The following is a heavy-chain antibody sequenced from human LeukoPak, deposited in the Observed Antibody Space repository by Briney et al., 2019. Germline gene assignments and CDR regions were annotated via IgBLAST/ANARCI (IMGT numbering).Heavy chain of an antibody. V-gene: IGHV1-69*06. Sequence: ASVKVSCKASGYTFTSYGISWVRQAPGQGLEWMGGIIPIFGTANYAQKFQGRVTITADKSTSTAYMELSSLRSEDTAVYYCASPGGVLDAFDTWGQGTMVTVSS. CDR3: ASPGGVLDAFDT. CDR1: GYTFTSYG. D-gene: IGHD2-8*02. CDR2: IIPIFGTA. J-gene: IGHJ3*02.